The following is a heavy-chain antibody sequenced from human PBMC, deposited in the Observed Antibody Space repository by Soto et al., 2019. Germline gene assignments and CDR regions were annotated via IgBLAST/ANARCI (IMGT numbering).Heavy chain of an antibody. CDR3: ARGDPRVRYYYGMDV. CDR1: GFTFSSYG. D-gene: IGHD6-6*01. J-gene: IGHJ6*02. CDR2: IWYDGSNK. Sequence: QVQLVESGGGVVQPGRSLRLSCAASGFTFSSYGMHWVRQAPGKRLEWVAVIWYDGSNKYYADSVKGRFTISRDNSKNTLYLQMNSLRAEDTAVYYCARGDPRVRYYYGMDVWGQGTTVTVSS. V-gene: IGHV3-33*01.